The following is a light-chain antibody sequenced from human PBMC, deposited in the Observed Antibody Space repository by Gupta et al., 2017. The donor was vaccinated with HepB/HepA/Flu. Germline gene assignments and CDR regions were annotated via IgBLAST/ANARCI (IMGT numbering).Light chain of an antibody. J-gene: IGKJ2*01. V-gene: IGKV3-15*01. CDR2: GIS. Sequence: EIVMTQSPPTLSVSPGATATLSCRASQSVSNNLAWYQKKPGQAPRLLVYGISTRATGIPARFSGSGSGTDFSLTISSLQPEDSAVYYCQQYNNWPPDTFGQGTKVEIK. CDR1: QSVSNN. CDR3: QQYNNWPPDT.